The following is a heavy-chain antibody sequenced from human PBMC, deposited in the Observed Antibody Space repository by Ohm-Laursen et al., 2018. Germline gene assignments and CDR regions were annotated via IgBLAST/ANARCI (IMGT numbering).Heavy chain of an antibody. CDR3: ARESIAPFF. D-gene: IGHD2/OR15-2a*01. Sequence: GSLRLSCAASGFTFSSYWMTWVRQAPAKGLEWVASIKHDGSEKYYVDSVKGRFTVSRDNAKNSLYLQMDSLRVEDTAVYFCARESIAPFFWGQGTLVTVSS. V-gene: IGHV3-7*01. CDR2: IKHDGSEK. J-gene: IGHJ4*02. CDR1: GFTFSSYW.